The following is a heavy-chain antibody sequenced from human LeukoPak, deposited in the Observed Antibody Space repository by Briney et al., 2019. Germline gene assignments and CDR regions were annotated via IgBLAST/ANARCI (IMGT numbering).Heavy chain of an antibody. CDR1: GYSFSRYG. Sequence: ASVKVSCKASGYSFSRYGVNWVRQATGQGLEWMGWMNPNSGNTGYAQKFQGRVTMTRNTSISTAYMELSSLRSEDTAVYYCAKDRGGLQLDYWGQGTLVTVSS. CDR3: AKDRGGLQLDY. V-gene: IGHV1-8*01. CDR2: MNPNSGNT. D-gene: IGHD5-24*01. J-gene: IGHJ4*02.